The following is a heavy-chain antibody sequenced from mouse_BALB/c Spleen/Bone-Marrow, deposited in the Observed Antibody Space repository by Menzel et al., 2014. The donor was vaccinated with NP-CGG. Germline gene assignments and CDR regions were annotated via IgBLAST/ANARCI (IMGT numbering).Heavy chain of an antibody. V-gene: IGHV1-80*01. Sequence: QVQLKQSGAEVMRPGSSVNISCKASGYAFSNYGMNWVKQRPGQGLEWIGQIYPGDGDTNYNGKSKGRVTLTADKSSSTAYMQLSSLTSEDSAVYFCASVYDYGRGYAMDYWGQGTSVTVPS. J-gene: IGHJ4*01. CDR1: GYAFSNYG. D-gene: IGHD2-4*01. CDR2: IYPGDGDT. CDR3: ASVYDYGRGYAMDY.